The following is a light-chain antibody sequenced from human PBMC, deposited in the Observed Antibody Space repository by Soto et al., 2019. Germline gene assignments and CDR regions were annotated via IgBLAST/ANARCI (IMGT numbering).Light chain of an antibody. V-gene: IGLV7-46*01. CDR3: CLAYRGARV. J-gene: IGLJ3*02. Sequence: QAVVTQEPSLTVSPGGTVTLTCGSSTGPVTSGHYPYWFQQKLGQAPRTLIYDTSNKHSWTPARFSGSLLGGKAALTLSGAQPEDEAEYYCCLAYRGARVFGGGTKLTVL. CDR1: TGPVTSGHY. CDR2: DTS.